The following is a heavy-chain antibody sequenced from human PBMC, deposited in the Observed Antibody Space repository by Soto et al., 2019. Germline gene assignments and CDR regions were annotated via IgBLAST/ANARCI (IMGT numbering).Heavy chain of an antibody. V-gene: IGHV1-69*13. Sequence: ASVKVSCKASGGTFSSYAISWVRQAPGQGLEWMGGSIPIFGTANYAQNFQGRVTITADESTSTAYMELSSLRSEDTAVYYCARGSLRARMHXWGQVTTFTVS. J-gene: IGHJ6*02. CDR3: ARGSLRARMHX. CDR2: SIPIFGTA. CDR1: GGTFSSYA.